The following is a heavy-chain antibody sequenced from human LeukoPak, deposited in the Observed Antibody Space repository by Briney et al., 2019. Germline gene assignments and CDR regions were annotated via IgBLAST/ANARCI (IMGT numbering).Heavy chain of an antibody. V-gene: IGHV4-4*07. CDR3: ERARYCSADICTGGDSFDI. J-gene: IGHJ3*02. D-gene: IGHD2-15*01. CDR2: KYARGSS. Sequence: SETLSLTCTVSGGSISNYYWSWIRQPAGKGLEWIGRKYARGSSNYNPPVESRVTMSVGTSKNQFSLKLKSVTAADTAVYYCERARYCSADICTGGDSFDIWGQGTMVSVSP. CDR1: GGSISNYY.